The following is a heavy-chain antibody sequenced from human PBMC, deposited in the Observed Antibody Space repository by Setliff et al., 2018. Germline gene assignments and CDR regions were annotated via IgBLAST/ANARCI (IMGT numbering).Heavy chain of an antibody. D-gene: IGHD2-2*01. V-gene: IGHV1-18*01. J-gene: IGHJ4*02. CDR3: ERLVRYCSITSCQRTSGDDF. CDR1: GYTFTDYG. CDR2: ISPYTGNT. Sequence: ASVKVSCKASGYTFTDYGISWVRQAPGQGLEWMGWISPYTGNTFYAPQFQGRVIMTTDTSAKTAYMDLRSLRSDDTAVYYCERLVRYCSITSCQRTSGDDFWGLGTLVTVSS.